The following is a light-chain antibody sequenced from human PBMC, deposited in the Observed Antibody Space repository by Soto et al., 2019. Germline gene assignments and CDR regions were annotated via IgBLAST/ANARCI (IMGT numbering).Light chain of an antibody. CDR1: QSVSSSY. CDR2: GAS. Sequence: EIVLTQSPGTLSLSPGERATLSCRASQSVSSSYLAWYQQKPGQAPRLLIYGASSRATGIPDRFSGSGSGTDFTLTISRLEVEEFAVYYCHQYDSSPLTFGGGTKVEI. J-gene: IGKJ4*01. V-gene: IGKV3-20*01. CDR3: HQYDSSPLT.